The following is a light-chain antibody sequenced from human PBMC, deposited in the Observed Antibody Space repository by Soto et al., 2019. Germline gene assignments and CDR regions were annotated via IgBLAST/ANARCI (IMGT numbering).Light chain of an antibody. CDR2: AAS. J-gene: IGKJ2*01. CDR1: QGISNY. Sequence: DIQMTQSPSSLSASVGDRVTITCRASQGISNYLAWYQQKPAKVPKLLIYAASTLQSGVPSRFSGSGSGTDFPLTISSLQPEDVATYYCQKYNSAPPYTFGQGTKLEIK. V-gene: IGKV1-27*01. CDR3: QKYNSAPPYT.